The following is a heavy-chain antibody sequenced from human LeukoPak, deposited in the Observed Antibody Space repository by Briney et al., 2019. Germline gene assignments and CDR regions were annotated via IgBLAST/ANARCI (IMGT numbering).Heavy chain of an antibody. CDR3: ARDADWGGLDY. J-gene: IGHJ4*02. V-gene: IGHV3-53*01. CDR2: IYGIGST. D-gene: IGHD7-27*01. CDR1: GFTFSSYG. Sequence: GGSLRLSCAASGFTFSSYGMHWVRQAPGKGLEWVSVIYGIGSTYYADSVKGRFTISRDNSKNTLYLQMNSLRTEDTAMYYCARDADWGGLDYWGQGTLVTVSS.